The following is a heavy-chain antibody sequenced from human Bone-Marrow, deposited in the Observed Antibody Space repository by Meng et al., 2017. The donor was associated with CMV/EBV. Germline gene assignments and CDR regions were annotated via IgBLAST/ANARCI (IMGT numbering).Heavy chain of an antibody. Sequence: SVKVSCKASGGTFSSYAISWVRQAPGQGLEWMGGIIPIFGTANYAQKFQGRVTITTDESTSTAYKELSSLGSEDTAVYYCAGEEARLQGSVYYGMDVWGQGTTVTVSS. CDR3: AGEEARLQGSVYYGMDV. D-gene: IGHD4-11*01. V-gene: IGHV1-69*05. J-gene: IGHJ6*02. CDR1: GGTFSSYA. CDR2: IIPIFGTA.